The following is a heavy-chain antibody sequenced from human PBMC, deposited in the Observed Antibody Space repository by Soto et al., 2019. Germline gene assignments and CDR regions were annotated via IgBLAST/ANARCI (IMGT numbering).Heavy chain of an antibody. CDR1: GFTFSRYS. Sequence: GGSLRLSCAASGFTFSRYSMNWVRQAPGKGLEWASSISSTTNYIYYADSMKGRFTVSRDNAKNSVYLDMNSLSAEDTAVYHCAKNQGVELVPLATVDWFDPWGQGSVVTVSS. CDR2: ISSTTNYI. J-gene: IGHJ5*02. CDR3: AKNQGVELVPLATVDWFDP. D-gene: IGHD1-26*01. V-gene: IGHV3-21*01.